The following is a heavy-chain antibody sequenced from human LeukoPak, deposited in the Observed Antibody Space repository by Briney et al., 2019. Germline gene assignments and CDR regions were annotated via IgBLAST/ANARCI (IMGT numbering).Heavy chain of an antibody. Sequence: SETLSLTCTVSGGSISSYYWSWIRQPPGKGLEWIGYIYYSGSTNYNPSLKSRVTISVDTSKNQFSLKLSSVTAADTAVYHCATSDYWGQGTLVTVSS. CDR2: IYYSGST. CDR3: ATSDY. V-gene: IGHV4-59*01. CDR1: GGSISSYY. J-gene: IGHJ4*02.